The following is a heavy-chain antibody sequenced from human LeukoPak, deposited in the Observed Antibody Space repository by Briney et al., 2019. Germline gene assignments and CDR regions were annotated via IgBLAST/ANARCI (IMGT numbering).Heavy chain of an antibody. J-gene: IGHJ4*02. CDR1: GFIFSTYG. D-gene: IGHD3-9*01. CDR2: IRHDGSIK. Sequence: GGSLRLSCAASGFIFSTYGMYWVRQAPGKGLEWVAFIRHDGSIKNYADSVKGRSTISRDNSKNTLYLQMNSLRAEDTAVYYCAKSGSYDILTGSDYWGQGTLVTVSS. V-gene: IGHV3-30*02. CDR3: AKSGSYDILTGSDY.